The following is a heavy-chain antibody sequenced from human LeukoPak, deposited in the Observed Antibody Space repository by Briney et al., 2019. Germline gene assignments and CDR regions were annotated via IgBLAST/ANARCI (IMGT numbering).Heavy chain of an antibody. Sequence: GGSLRLSCAASGFTFSTYSMNWVRQAPGKGLEWVSSISSSSSYIYYADSVKGRFTISRDNAKNSLYLQMNSLRAEDTAVYYCAMEGYSANYPAYWGQGTLVTVSS. CDR1: GFTFSTYS. CDR3: AMEGYSANYPAY. CDR2: ISSSSSYI. J-gene: IGHJ4*02. D-gene: IGHD1-26*01. V-gene: IGHV3-21*01.